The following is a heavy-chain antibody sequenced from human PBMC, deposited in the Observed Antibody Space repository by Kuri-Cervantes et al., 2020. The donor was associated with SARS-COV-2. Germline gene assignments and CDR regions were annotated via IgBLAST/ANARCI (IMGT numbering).Heavy chain of an antibody. J-gene: IGHJ5*02. CDR1: GYTFKTYG. CDR3: ARRYCSGGSCYSGGDAWFDP. D-gene: IGHD2-15*01. Sequence: SVKVSCKASGYTFKTYGISWVRQAPGQGLEWMGGIIPIFGTANYAQKFQGRVTITTDESTSTAYMELSSLRAEDTAVYYCARRYCSGGSCYSGGDAWFDPWGQGTLVTVSS. CDR2: IIPIFGTA. V-gene: IGHV1-69*05.